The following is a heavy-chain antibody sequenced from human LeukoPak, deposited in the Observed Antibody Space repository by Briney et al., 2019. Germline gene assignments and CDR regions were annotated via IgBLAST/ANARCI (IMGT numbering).Heavy chain of an antibody. CDR3: ARHLLLDYDSLTGGFDY. V-gene: IGHV4-39*01. CDR1: GGSISSSTYY. J-gene: IGHJ4*02. Sequence: SETLSLTCTVSGGSISSSTYYWGWIGPPPGKGLEWIRSISYSGSTYYNPSLKSRVTISVDTSKNHFSLKLTSVTAADTAVYYCARHLLLDYDSLTGGFDYWGQGTLVTVPS. D-gene: IGHD3-9*01. CDR2: ISYSGST.